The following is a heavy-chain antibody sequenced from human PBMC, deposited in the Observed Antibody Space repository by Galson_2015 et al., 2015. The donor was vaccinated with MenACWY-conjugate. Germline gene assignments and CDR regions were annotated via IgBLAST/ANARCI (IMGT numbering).Heavy chain of an antibody. D-gene: IGHD4-17*01. CDR1: GFSFTDYW. V-gene: IGHV3-74*01. J-gene: IGHJ6*02. CDR3: VGESTSLTTFGMDV. CDR2: INGDGSTT. Sequence: SLRLSCAASGFSFTDYWMHWVRQTPGKGLVWVSRINGDGSTTNYADSVEGRFTISRDNAKNTLYLQLSSLRAEDTAVYYCVGESTSLTTFGMDVWGQGTTVTVSS.